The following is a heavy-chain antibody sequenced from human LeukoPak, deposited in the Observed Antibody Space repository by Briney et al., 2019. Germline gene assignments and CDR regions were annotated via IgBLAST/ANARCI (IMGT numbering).Heavy chain of an antibody. V-gene: IGHV3-7*01. CDR2: IKQDGSEK. CDR1: GFTFSSYW. D-gene: IGHD3-9*01. J-gene: IGHJ4*02. Sequence: GGSLRLSCAASGFTFSSYWMSWVRQAPGKGLEWVANIKQDGSEKYYVDSVKGRFTISRDNAKNSLYLQMNSLRAEDTAVYYCARGVRYFDWLPNFNYYFDYWGQGTLVTVSS. CDR3: ARGVRYFDWLPNFNYYFDY.